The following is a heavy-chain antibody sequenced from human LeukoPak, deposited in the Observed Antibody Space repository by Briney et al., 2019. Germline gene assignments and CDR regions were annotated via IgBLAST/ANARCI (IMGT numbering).Heavy chain of an antibody. CDR2: IKKDGSET. CDR1: GFTFSSYW. CDR3: ARREWLRHERTGYYAFDA. D-gene: IGHD1-26*01. Sequence: PGGSLRLSCAASGFTFSSYWMSWVRQAPGKGLEWVANIKKDGSETYYVHSVKGRFTISRDNPKNSVSLQMNSLRAEDTALYYCARREWLRHERTGYYAFDAWGQGTLVTVSS. V-gene: IGHV3-7*01. J-gene: IGHJ5*02.